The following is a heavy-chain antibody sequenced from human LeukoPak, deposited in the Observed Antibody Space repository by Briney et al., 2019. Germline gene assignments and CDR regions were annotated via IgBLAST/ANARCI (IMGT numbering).Heavy chain of an antibody. CDR3: ARGVVGASYYYYMDV. Sequence: SETLSLTCTVSGGSISSSSYYWGWIRQPPGKGLEWIGSIYYSGSTHYNPSLKSRVTISVDTSKNQFSLKLSSVTAADTAVYYCARGVVGASYYYYMDVWGKGTTVTVSS. D-gene: IGHD2-15*01. CDR2: IYYSGST. J-gene: IGHJ6*03. V-gene: IGHV4-39*07. CDR1: GGSISSSSYY.